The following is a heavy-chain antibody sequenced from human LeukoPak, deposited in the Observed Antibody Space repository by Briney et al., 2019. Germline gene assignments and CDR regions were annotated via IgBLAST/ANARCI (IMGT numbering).Heavy chain of an antibody. J-gene: IGHJ6*02. CDR3: ARVNYGGNSPYYYYGMDV. D-gene: IGHD4-23*01. CDR1: GYTFTSYG. CDR2: ISAGNGNT. Sequence: GASVKVSCKASGYTFTSYGISWVRQAPGQGLEWMGWISAGNGNTKYSQKFQGRVTITRDTSASTAYMELSSLRSEDTAVYYCARVNYGGNSPYYYYGMDVWGQGTTVTVSS. V-gene: IGHV1-18*01.